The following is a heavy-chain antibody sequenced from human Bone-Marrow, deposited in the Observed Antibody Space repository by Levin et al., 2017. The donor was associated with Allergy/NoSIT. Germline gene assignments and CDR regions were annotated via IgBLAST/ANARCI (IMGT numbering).Heavy chain of an antibody. CDR1: GYRFTTYW. CDR2: IYPGDSDT. V-gene: IGHV5-51*01. CDR3: ARSYGSGSFPFDP. D-gene: IGHD3-10*01. Sequence: KVSCKGSGYRFTTYWIGWVRQMPGKGLEWMGIIYPGDSDTRYSPSFQGQVTISADKSITTAYLQWSSLKASDSAIYYCARSYGSGSFPFDPWGQGTLVTVSS. J-gene: IGHJ5*01.